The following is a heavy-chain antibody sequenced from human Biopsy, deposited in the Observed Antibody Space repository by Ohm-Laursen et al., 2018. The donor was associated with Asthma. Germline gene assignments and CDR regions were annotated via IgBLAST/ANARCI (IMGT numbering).Heavy chain of an antibody. Sequence: SVKVSCKVSGGTFSSNSINWVRQDPGQGLEWMGRIIPIFGPTNYAQKFQGRVTISADDSTSTAYMELSSLSSEDTALYYCARGPEYVRSSGALDYWGQGTLVTVSS. V-gene: IGHV1-69*13. CDR3: ARGPEYVRSSGALDY. CDR2: IIPIFGPT. CDR1: GGTFSSNS. J-gene: IGHJ4*02. D-gene: IGHD2-2*01.